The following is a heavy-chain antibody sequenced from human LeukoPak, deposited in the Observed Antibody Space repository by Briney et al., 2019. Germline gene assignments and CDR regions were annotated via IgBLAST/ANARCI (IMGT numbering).Heavy chain of an antibody. CDR1: GLTFSSYS. J-gene: IGHJ4*02. Sequence: GGSLRLSCAVSGLTFSSYSMNWVRQAPGKGLEWLSYIRSSGGTMYYADSVRGRFTISRDNAKNSLYLQMNSLGVEDTAMYCCTRGFDVSDYWGQGTVVTVSS. V-gene: IGHV3-48*04. CDR3: TRGFDVSDY. CDR2: IRSSGGTM. D-gene: IGHD3-16*01.